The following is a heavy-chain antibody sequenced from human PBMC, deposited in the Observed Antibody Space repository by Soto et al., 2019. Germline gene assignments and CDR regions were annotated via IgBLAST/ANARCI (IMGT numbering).Heavy chain of an antibody. V-gene: IGHV4-59*01. D-gene: IGHD3-22*01. CDR1: GGSISSYY. Sequence: SETLSLTCTVSGGSISSYYWSWIRQPPGKGLEWIGYIYYSGSTNYNPSLKSRVTISVDTSKNQFSLKLSSVTAADTAMYYCARLNYYDSTGTIDYWGQGTLVTVSS. CDR3: ARLNYYDSTGTIDY. J-gene: IGHJ4*02. CDR2: IYYSGST.